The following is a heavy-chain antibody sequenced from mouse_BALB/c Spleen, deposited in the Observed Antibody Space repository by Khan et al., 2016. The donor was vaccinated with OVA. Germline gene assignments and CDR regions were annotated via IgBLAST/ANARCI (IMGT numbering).Heavy chain of an antibody. Sequence: QIHLVQPGTELLKPGTSVTLSCKSSGYSFTNYDINWVRQRPEQGLDWIGWIFPGNGNIQYNEKFKDKATVTTDKSSSTANMRLSRVTYDDSGGYICANWDSVKIDSWGQGTILTVSS. J-gene: IGHJ2*01. CDR1: GYSFTNYD. CDR3: ANWDSVKIDS. V-gene: IGHV1S50*01. CDR2: IFPGNGNI. D-gene: IGHD4-1*01.